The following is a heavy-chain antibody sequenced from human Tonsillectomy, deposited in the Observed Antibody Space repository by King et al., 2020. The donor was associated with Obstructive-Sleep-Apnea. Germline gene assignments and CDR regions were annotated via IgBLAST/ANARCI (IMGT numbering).Heavy chain of an antibody. V-gene: IGHV4-59*01. CDR3: ARSPGAVAGNWYFDL. J-gene: IGHJ2*01. CDR1: GGSISSYS. D-gene: IGHD6-19*01. Sequence: VQLQESGPGLVKPSETLSLTCAVSGGSISSYSWSWIRQPPGKGLEWIGYIYYSVTTHYNPSPKSRVTISVEPSKNQVSLKLTSVTAADTAVYYCARSPGAVAGNWYFDLWGRGTLVTVSS. CDR2: IYYSVTT.